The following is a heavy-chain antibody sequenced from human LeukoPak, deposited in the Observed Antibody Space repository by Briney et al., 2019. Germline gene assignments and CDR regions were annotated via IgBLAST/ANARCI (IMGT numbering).Heavy chain of an antibody. Sequence: VASVKVSCKASGYTFTAYYIHWVRQAPGQGLEYMGWINPKTGGTNYAQKFQGRITLTTDTSTSTAYMELRSLRSDDTAVYYCARDYYDFWSGYTYADYYYYMDVWGKGTTVTVSS. V-gene: IGHV1-2*02. J-gene: IGHJ6*03. CDR2: INPKTGGT. D-gene: IGHD3-3*01. CDR1: GYTFTAYY. CDR3: ARDYYDFWSGYTYADYYYYMDV.